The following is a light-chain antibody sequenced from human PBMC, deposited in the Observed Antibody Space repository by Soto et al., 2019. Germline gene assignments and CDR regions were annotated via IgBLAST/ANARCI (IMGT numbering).Light chain of an antibody. CDR1: QSVSSN. CDR2: DTS. CDR3: QQRSDWPPGYT. Sequence: EIVMTQSPATLSVSPGERATLSCRASQSVSSNLAWYQHKPGQAPRLLIYDTSNRATGIPARFSGSGSGTDFTLTISSLEPEDFAVYYCQQRSDWPPGYTFGQGTKVDIK. J-gene: IGKJ2*01. V-gene: IGKV3-11*01.